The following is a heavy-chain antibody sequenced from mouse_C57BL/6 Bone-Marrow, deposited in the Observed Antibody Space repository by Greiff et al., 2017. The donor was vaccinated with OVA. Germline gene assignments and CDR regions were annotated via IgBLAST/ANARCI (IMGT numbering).Heavy chain of an antibody. D-gene: IGHD2-2*01. CDR1: GFTFSDYG. J-gene: IGHJ1*03. CDR2: ISNLAYSI. CDR3: ARHGGLRRYFDV. V-gene: IGHV5-15*01. Sequence: EVQLQESGGGLVQPGGSLKLSCAASGFTFSDYGMAWVRQAPRKGPEWVAFISNLAYSIYYADTVTGRFTISRENAKNTLYLEMSSLRSEDTAMYYCARHGGLRRYFDVWGTGTTVTVSS.